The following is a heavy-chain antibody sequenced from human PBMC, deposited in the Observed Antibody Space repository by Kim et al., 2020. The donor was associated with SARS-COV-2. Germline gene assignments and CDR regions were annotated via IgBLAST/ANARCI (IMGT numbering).Heavy chain of an antibody. CDR1: GYTFTGYY. V-gene: IGHV1-2*02. CDR3: ARVMGGSYYEFSDY. CDR2: INPNSGGT. Sequence: ASVKVSCKASGYTFTGYYMHWVRQAPGQGLEWMGWINPNSGGTNYAQKFQGRVTMTRDTSISTAYMELSRLRSDDTAVYYCARVMGGSYYEFSDYWGQGTLVTVSS. J-gene: IGHJ4*02. D-gene: IGHD1-26*01.